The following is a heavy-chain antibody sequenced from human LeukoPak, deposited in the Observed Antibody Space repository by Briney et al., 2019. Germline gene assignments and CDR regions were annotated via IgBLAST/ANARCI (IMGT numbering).Heavy chain of an antibody. CDR1: GYTFTGSY. D-gene: IGHD1-26*01. V-gene: IGHV1-18*04. CDR3: AREVPLVGATTDYYYGMDV. J-gene: IGHJ6*02. CDR2: ISAYNGNT. Sequence: ASVKVSCKASGYTFTGSYMHWVRHAPGQGLEWTGWISAYNGNTNYAQKLQGRVTMTTDTSTSTAYMELRSLRSDDTAVYYCAREVPLVGATTDYYYGMDVWGQGTTVTVSS.